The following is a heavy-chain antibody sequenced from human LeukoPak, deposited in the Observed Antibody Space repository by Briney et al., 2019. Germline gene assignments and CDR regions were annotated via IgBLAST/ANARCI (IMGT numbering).Heavy chain of an antibody. CDR2: IYYSGST. V-gene: IGHV4-39*07. D-gene: IGHD3-16*01. Sequence: SETLSLTCTVSGGSISSSSYYWGWIRQPPGKGLEWIGSIYYSGSTYYNPSLKSRVTISVDTSKNQFSLKLSSVTAADTAVYYCVRDARAAYYDDAFDIWGQGTMVTVSS. CDR3: VRDARAAYYDDAFDI. J-gene: IGHJ3*02. CDR1: GGSISSSSYY.